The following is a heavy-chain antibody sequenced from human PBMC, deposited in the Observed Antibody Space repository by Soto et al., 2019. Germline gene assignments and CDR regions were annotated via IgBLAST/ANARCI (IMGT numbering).Heavy chain of an antibody. Sequence: EVQLVDSGGDFVQPGGSLRLSCAASGFTFSSYWMGWVRQAPGKGLEWVANIKTDGSETYYVDSVKGRFTIARDNDRNLLSLQMDSLRAEDTAIYYCARVLSWVWFGPWGQVTLVTVSS. CDR2: IKTDGSET. CDR3: ARVLSWVWFGP. J-gene: IGHJ5*02. D-gene: IGHD1-26*01. CDR1: GFTFSSYW. V-gene: IGHV3-7*01.